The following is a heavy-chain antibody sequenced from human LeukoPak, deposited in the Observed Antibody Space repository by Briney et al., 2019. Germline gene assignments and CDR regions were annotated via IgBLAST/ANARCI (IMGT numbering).Heavy chain of an antibody. Sequence: SETLSLTCAVYGGSFSGYYWSWIRQPPGKGLEWIGEINSSGSTNYNPSLKSRVTISVDTSKNQFSLKLSSVTAADTAVYYCARVWGEVLTGYHYYYFGMDVWGQGTTVTVSS. CDR2: INSSGST. CDR3: ARVWGEVLTGYHYYYFGMDV. CDR1: GGSFSGYY. J-gene: IGHJ6*02. V-gene: IGHV4-34*01. D-gene: IGHD3-9*01.